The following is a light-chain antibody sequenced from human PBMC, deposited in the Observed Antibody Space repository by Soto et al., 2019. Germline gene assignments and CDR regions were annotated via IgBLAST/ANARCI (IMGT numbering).Light chain of an antibody. V-gene: IGKV1-5*03. CDR1: QSIGSW. J-gene: IGKJ1*01. CDR2: KAS. CDR3: HLYNSYLWR. Sequence: DIQMTQSPSTLSASVRDRVAITCRASQSIGSWVAWYQQKPGKAPNVLISKASTLESGVPARFSGSGSGTEFTLTISSLQPDDVATYYCHLYNSYLWRVGQGTKVDI.